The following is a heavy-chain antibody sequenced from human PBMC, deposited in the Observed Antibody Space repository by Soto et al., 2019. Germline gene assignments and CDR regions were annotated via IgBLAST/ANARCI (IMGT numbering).Heavy chain of an antibody. Sequence: PGGSLRLSCAASGFTFSSYAMSWVRQAPGKGLEWVSAISGSGGSTYYADSVKGRFTISRDNSKNTLYLQMNSLRAEDTAVYYCARTKGWFGEPDYYGMDVWGQGTTVTVSS. CDR2: ISGSGGST. V-gene: IGHV3-23*01. J-gene: IGHJ6*02. CDR3: ARTKGWFGEPDYYGMDV. CDR1: GFTFSSYA. D-gene: IGHD3-10*01.